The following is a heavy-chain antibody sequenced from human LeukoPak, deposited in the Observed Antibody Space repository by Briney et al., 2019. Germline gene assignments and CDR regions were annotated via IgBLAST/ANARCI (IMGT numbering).Heavy chain of an antibody. J-gene: IGHJ4*02. CDR3: ARAGGAVAGTGRFDY. CDR2: ISSRSSYI. Sequence: GGSLRLSCAASGFTFSSYSMNWVRQAPGKGLEWVSSISSRSSYIYYADSVKGRFTISRDNAKNSLYLQMNSLRAEDTAVYYCARAGGAVAGTGRFDYWGQGTLVTVSS. D-gene: IGHD6-19*01. CDR1: GFTFSSYS. V-gene: IGHV3-21*01.